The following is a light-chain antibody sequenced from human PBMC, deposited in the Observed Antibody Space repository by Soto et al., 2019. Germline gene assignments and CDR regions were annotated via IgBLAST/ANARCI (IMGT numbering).Light chain of an antibody. CDR1: QSISNN. CDR3: QQYNNWWP. Sequence: EIVMTQSPATLSVSPGERATLSCRASQSISNNLAWYHQRPGQAPRLLIYGASTRATGIPARFSGSGSGTEFTLPIGSLQSGDFEVYYCQQYNNWWPFGQGTRVEI. CDR2: GAS. V-gene: IGKV3-15*01. J-gene: IGKJ1*01.